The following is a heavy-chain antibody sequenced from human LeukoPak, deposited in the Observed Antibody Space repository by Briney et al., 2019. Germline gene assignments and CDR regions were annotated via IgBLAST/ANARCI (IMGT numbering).Heavy chain of an antibody. CDR3: ARGYCSSTSCFDAFDI. CDR1: GYTFTGYY. V-gene: IGHV1-2*02. Sequence: ASVKVSCKASGYTFTGYYMHWVRRAPGQGLEWMGWINPNSGGTNYAQKFQGRVTMTRDTSISTAYMELSRLRSDDTAVYYCARGYCSSTSCFDAFDIWGQGTMVTVSS. CDR2: INPNSGGT. J-gene: IGHJ3*02. D-gene: IGHD2-2*01.